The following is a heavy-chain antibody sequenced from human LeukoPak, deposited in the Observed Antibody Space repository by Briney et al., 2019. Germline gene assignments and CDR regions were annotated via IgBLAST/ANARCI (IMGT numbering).Heavy chain of an antibody. J-gene: IGHJ4*02. V-gene: IGHV3-74*01. CDR2: TIPVETFT. CDR3: ARDLRASDH. Sequence: GGSLRLSCAASGVTLSNYWMYWVRQAPGKGLEWVSRTIPVETFTYYAHTDKGPFTTSTDIAQNTFYLQMNSLRADDTSVYCCARDLRASDHWGQGTLVTVSS. CDR1: GVTLSNYW.